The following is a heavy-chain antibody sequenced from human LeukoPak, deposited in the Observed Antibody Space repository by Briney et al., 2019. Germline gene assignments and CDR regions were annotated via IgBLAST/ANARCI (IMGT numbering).Heavy chain of an antibody. CDR2: IYHSGST. D-gene: IGHD5-18*01. J-gene: IGHJ6*03. V-gene: IGHV4-38-2*02. Sequence: PSETLSLTCTVSAYSISSDYYWGWIRQPPGKGLEWIGSIYHSGSTYYNPSLKSRVTISVDTSKNHFSLKLSSVTAADTAVYYCARETAYYYYRDVWGRGTTVTVSS. CDR1: AYSISSDYY. CDR3: ARETAYYYYRDV.